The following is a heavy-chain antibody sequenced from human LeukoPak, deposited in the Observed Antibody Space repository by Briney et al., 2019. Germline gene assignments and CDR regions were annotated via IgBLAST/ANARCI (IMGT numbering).Heavy chain of an antibody. V-gene: IGHV3-66*04. CDR2: IYSSGST. CDR3: ARRGNYYGSGSNNWFDP. D-gene: IGHD3-10*01. J-gene: IGHJ5*02. Sequence: PGGSLRLSCAASGFTFSNYGMSWVRQAPGKGLEWVSIIYSSGSTYYADSVKGRFTISRDNSKNTLYLQMNSLRAEDTAVYYCARRGNYYGSGSNNWFDPWGQGTLVTVSS. CDR1: GFTFSNYG.